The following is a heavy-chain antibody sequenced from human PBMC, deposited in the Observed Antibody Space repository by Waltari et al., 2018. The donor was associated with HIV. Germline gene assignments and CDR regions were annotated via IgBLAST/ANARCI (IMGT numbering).Heavy chain of an antibody. CDR2: IVVGSGNA. D-gene: IGHD4-4*01. CDR1: GFPFTGSA. Sequence: QMQLVQSGPEVKKPGTSVKVSCKDSGFPFTGSAVHWVRQARGQRLEWIGWIVVGSGNANDAQKFQERVTITRDMSTSTAYMELSSLRSEDTAVYYCAAPSDPTVTRGIFDYWGQGTLVTVSS. V-gene: IGHV1-58*01. CDR3: AAPSDPTVTRGIFDY. J-gene: IGHJ4*02.